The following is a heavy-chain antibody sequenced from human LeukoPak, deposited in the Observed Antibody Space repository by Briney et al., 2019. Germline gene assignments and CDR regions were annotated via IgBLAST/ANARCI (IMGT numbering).Heavy chain of an antibody. CDR1: GFTFSTSG. V-gene: IGHV3-30*18. CDR3: VKFVRYYFDY. Sequence: PGKSLRLSCAASGFTFSTSGMHWIRQAPGKGLEWVAVISYDGGNTYYADSVKGRFTISRDNSKNTVFLQMHSLRGDDTAMYYCVKFVRYYFDYWGQGTLVTVSS. D-gene: IGHD3-10*02. J-gene: IGHJ4*02. CDR2: ISYDGGNT.